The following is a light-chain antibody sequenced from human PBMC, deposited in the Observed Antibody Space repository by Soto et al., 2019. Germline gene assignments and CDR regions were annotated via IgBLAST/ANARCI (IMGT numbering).Light chain of an antibody. J-gene: IGKJ2*01. CDR2: AAS. CDR3: QQLDSYPRT. V-gene: IGKV1-9*01. Sequence: IQVTQSPSSLSSSVGDRVTITCRASQAISSYLAWYKQKPGKAPNLLIYAASPLQSGVPSRFSGSASGTDFTLTISSLQPEDFATYYCQQLDSYPRTFGQGTKVEIK. CDR1: QAISSY.